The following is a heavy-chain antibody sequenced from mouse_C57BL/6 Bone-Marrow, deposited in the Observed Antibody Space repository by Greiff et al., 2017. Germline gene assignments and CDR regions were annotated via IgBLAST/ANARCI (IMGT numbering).Heavy chain of an antibody. Sequence: EVKLMESGGGLVQPKGSLKLSCAASGFSFNTYAMNWVRQAPGKGLEWVARIRSKSNNYATYYADSVKDRFTISRDDSESMLYLQMNNLKTEDTAMYYCVRHGLYSYYFDYWGQGTTLTVSS. D-gene: IGHD2-1*01. CDR1: GFSFNTYA. CDR3: VRHGLYSYYFDY. V-gene: IGHV10-1*01. CDR2: IRSKSNNYAT. J-gene: IGHJ2*01.